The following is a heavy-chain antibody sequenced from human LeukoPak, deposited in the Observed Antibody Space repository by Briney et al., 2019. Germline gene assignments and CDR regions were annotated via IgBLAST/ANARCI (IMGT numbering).Heavy chain of an antibody. V-gene: IGHV3-7*01. J-gene: IGHJ4*02. Sequence: GGSLRLSCAASGFTFSSYWMSWVRQAPGKGLEWVANIKQDGSEKYYVDSVKGRFTISRDNAKNSLYLQMNSLRAEDTTLYYCARDKDVGATLFDYWGQGTLVTVSS. CDR1: GFTFSSYW. D-gene: IGHD1-26*01. CDR2: IKQDGSEK. CDR3: ARDKDVGATLFDY.